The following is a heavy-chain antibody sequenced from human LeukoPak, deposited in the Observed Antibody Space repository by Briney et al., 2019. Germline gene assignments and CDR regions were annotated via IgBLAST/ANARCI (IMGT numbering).Heavy chain of an antibody. CDR3: ARDPSRPLLRYFDWLSGDYYYMDV. J-gene: IGHJ6*03. CDR1: GFTFSSYA. Sequence: GGSLRLSCAASGFTFSSYAMHWVRQAPGKGLEYVSAISSNGGSTYYANSVKGRFTISRDNSKNTLYLQMGSLRAEDMAVYYCARDPSRPLLRYFDWLSGDYYYMDVWGKGTTVTISS. V-gene: IGHV3-64*01. CDR2: ISSNGGST. D-gene: IGHD3-9*01.